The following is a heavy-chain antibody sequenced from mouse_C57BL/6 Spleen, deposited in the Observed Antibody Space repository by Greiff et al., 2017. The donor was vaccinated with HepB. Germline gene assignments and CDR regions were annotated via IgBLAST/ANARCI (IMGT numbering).Heavy chain of an antibody. CDR2: INPSTGGT. V-gene: IGHV1-42*01. J-gene: IGHJ2*01. CDR1: GYSFTGYY. CDR3: ARVGTYFDY. Sequence: EVKLMESGPELVKPGASVKISCKASGYSFTGYYMNWVKQSPEKSLEWIGEINPSTGGTTYNQKFKAKATLTVDKSSSTAYMQLKSLTSEDSAVYYCARVGTYFDYWGQGTTLTVSS.